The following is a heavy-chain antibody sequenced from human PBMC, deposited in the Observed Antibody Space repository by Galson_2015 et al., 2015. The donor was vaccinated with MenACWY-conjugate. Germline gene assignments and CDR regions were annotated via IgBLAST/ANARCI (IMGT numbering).Heavy chain of an antibody. Sequence: QSGAEVKKPGESLTISCKASGYSFTTYWITWLRQMPGKGLEWVGRIDPNDSQVNYSPSFQGHVTISIEKSISTAYLQWSSLRASDSAMYFCARKRIALVGLVNHKYGMDVWGQGTTVTVSS. D-gene: IGHD3/OR15-3a*01. V-gene: IGHV5-10-1*01. CDR3: ARKRIALVGLVNHKYGMDV. J-gene: IGHJ6*02. CDR1: GYSFTTYW. CDR2: IDPNDSQV.